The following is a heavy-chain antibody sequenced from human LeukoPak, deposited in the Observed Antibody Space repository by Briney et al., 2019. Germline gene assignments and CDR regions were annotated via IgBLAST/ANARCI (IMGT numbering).Heavy chain of an antibody. V-gene: IGHV1-3*01. CDR1: GYTFTSYA. CDR3: ARDQIPYYDSLDAFDI. Sequence: ASVKVSCKASGYTFTSYAMHRVRQAPGQRLEWMGWINAGNGNTKYSQKFQGRVTITRDTSASTAYMELSSLRSEDTAVYYCARDQIPYYDSLDAFDIWGQGTMVTVSS. D-gene: IGHD3-22*01. J-gene: IGHJ3*02. CDR2: INAGNGNT.